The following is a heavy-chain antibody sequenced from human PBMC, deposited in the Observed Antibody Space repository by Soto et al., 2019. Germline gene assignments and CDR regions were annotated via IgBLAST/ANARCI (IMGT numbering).Heavy chain of an antibody. CDR3: AREYETGWST. D-gene: IGHD6-19*01. J-gene: IGHJ4*02. CDR1: GGSVFNNTAA. Sequence: SQTLSLTCAISGGSVFNNTAAWNWIRQSPSRGLEWLGRTYYRTKWYNEYALSVKTRITINPDTSKNQFSLQLSSVTPDDTAVYYCAREYETGWSTWGQGTLVTVSS. CDR2: TYYRTKWYN. V-gene: IGHV6-1*01.